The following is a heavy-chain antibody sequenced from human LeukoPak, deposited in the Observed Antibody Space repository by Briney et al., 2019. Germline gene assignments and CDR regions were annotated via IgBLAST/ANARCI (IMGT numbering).Heavy chain of an antibody. Sequence: GGSLRLSCAASGFTFSSYAMSWVRQAPGKGLEWVSAISGSGGSTYYADSVKGRFTISRDNSKNTLYLQMNSLGAEDTAVYYCAKYDSIAAAGTGPNWFDPWGQGTLVTVSS. CDR2: ISGSGGST. CDR1: GFTFSSYA. J-gene: IGHJ5*02. D-gene: IGHD6-13*01. CDR3: AKYDSIAAAGTGPNWFDP. V-gene: IGHV3-23*01.